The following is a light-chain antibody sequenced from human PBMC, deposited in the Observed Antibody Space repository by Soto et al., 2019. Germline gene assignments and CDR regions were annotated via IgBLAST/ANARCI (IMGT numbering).Light chain of an antibody. Sequence: EIVLTQSPGTLSLSPGERATLSCRASQSVSSSYLAWYQQKPGQAPRLLIYGASSRATGIPDRFSGSGSVTDFTLTISRLEHEEFAVYYCQQYGSSPRTFGQGTKVEIK. CDR2: GAS. V-gene: IGKV3-20*01. CDR1: QSVSSSY. CDR3: QQYGSSPRT. J-gene: IGKJ1*01.